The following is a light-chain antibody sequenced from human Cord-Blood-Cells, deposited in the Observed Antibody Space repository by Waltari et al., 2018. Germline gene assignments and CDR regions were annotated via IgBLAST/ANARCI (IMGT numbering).Light chain of an antibody. CDR3: QQSYSAPPT. J-gene: IGKJ1*01. V-gene: IGKV1-39*01. Sequence: DIQMTQFPSSLSASVGDRVTITCRASQSISSYLNWYQQKPGKAPKRLIYAASSLQSGVPSRFSGSGSGTDFTLTSSSLQPEDFATYYCQQSYSAPPTFGQGTKVKIK. CDR1: QSISSY. CDR2: AAS.